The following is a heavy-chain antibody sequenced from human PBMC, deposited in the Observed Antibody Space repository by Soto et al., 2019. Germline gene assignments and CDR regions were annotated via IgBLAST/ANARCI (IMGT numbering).Heavy chain of an antibody. J-gene: IGHJ5*02. CDR3: ARKLDSSSSWFDP. V-gene: IGHV1-69*13. D-gene: IGHD6-6*01. CDR2: IIPIFGTA. CDR1: GGTFSSYA. Sequence: SVKVSCKASGGTFSSYAISWVRQAPGQGLEWMGGIIPIFGTANYAQKFQGRVTITADESTSTAYMELSSLRSEDTAVYYCARKLDSSSSWFDPWGQGTLVTSPQ.